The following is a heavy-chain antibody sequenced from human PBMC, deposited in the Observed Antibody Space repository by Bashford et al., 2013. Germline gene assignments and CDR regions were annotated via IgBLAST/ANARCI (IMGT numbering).Heavy chain of an antibody. Sequence: GGSLRLSCAASGFTFSDYYMSWIRQAPGKGLEWVSYISSSSSYTNYADPVKGRFSISRDNSKNTLDMQMYSLRADDTAVYYCARDLTYCSSSSCEGSFDFWGQGTLVTVSS. CDR2: ISSSSSYT. V-gene: IGHV3-11*06. D-gene: IGHD2-2*01. J-gene: IGHJ4*02. CDR1: GFTFSDYY. CDR3: ARDLTYCSSSSCEGSFDF.